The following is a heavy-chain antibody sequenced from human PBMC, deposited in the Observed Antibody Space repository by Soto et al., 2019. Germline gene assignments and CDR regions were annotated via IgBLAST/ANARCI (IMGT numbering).Heavy chain of an antibody. D-gene: IGHD3-10*01. CDR3: AGGATRRYYGSGSYYREPYYYYYYMDV. J-gene: IGHJ6*03. CDR1: GGSFSGYY. CDR2: INHSGST. V-gene: IGHV4-34*01. Sequence: SETLSLTCAVYGGSFSGYYWSWIRQPPGKGLEWIGEINHSGSTNYNPSLKSRVTISVDTSKNQFSLKLSSVTAADTAVYYCAGGATRRYYGSGSYYREPYYYYYYMDVWGKGTTVTVSS.